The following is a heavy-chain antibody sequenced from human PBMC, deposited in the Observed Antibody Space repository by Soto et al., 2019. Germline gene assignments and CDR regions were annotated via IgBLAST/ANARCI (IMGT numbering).Heavy chain of an antibody. V-gene: IGHV1-69*12. D-gene: IGHD4-17*01. CDR2: IIPVFGTA. CDR3: ASCLVTTYFYYYGMGV. Sequence: QVQLVQSGAEVKKPGSSVKVSCKASGGTFRRYSISWVRQAPGQGLEWMGGIIPVFGTANYAQKFQGRVTHTADEFTSTLYMELSTLTSDLTAVYLCASCLVTTYFYYYGMGVWGQATTVTVYS. CDR1: GGTFRRYS. J-gene: IGHJ6*02.